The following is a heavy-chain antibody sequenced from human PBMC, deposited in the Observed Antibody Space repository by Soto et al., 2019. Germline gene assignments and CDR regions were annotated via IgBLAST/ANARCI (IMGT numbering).Heavy chain of an antibody. D-gene: IGHD3-22*01. CDR3: ARDPSLGTMIGWFDP. V-gene: IGHV3-30-3*01. J-gene: IGHJ5*02. CDR1: GFTFSSYA. CDR2: ISYDGSNK. Sequence: GGSLRLSCAASGFTFSSYAMHWVRQAPGKGLEWVAVISYDGSNKYYADSVKGRFTISRDNSKNTLYLQMNSLRAEDTAVYYCARDPSLGTMIGWFDPWGQGTLVTVSS.